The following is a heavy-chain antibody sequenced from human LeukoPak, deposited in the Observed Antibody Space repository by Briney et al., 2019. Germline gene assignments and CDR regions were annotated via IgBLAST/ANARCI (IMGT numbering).Heavy chain of an antibody. CDR1: GFTFSSYG. CDR2: ISYDGSNK. CDR3: AKDPGGNSVSLDY. J-gene: IGHJ4*02. D-gene: IGHD4-23*01. Sequence: GGSLRLSCAASGFTFSSYGMHWVRQAPGKGLEWVAVISYDGSNKYYADSVKGRFTISRDNSKNTLYLQMNSLRAEDTAVYYCAKDPGGNSVSLDYWGQGTLVTVSS. V-gene: IGHV3-30*18.